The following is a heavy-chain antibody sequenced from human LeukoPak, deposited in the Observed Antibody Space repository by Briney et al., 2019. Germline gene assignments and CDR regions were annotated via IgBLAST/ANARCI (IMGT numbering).Heavy chain of an antibody. J-gene: IGHJ4*02. CDR1: GGTFSSYA. D-gene: IGHD2-2*01. CDR2: IIPIFGTA. CDR3: ARDQGYCSSTSCTGE. V-gene: IGHV1-69*05. Sequence: GASVKVSCKASGGTFSSYAISWVRQAPGQGLEWMGRIIPIFGTANYAQKFQGRVTITTDESTSTAYMELSSLRSEDTAVYYCARDQGYCSSTSCTGEWGQGTLVTVSS.